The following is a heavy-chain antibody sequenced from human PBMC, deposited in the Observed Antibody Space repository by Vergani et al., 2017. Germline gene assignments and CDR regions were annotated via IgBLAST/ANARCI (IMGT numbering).Heavy chain of an antibody. J-gene: IGHJ4*02. CDR1: GFTFSSYS. CDR3: ARTRGQLVRIDYFDY. D-gene: IGHD6-6*01. V-gene: IGHV3-48*02. Sequence: EVQLVESGGGLVQPGGSLRLSCAASGFTFSSYSMNWVRQAPGKGLEWVSYISSSSSTIYYADSVKGRFTISRDNAKNSLYLQMNSLRDEDTAVYYCARTRGQLVRIDYFDYWGQGTLVTVSS. CDR2: ISSSSSTI.